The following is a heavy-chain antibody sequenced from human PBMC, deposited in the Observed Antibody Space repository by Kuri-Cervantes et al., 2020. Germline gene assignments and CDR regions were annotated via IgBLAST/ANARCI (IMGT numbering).Heavy chain of an antibody. Sequence: ASVKVTCKASGYTFTSYDISWVRQAPGQGIEWMGWISAYKGNTNYAQKLQGRVTMTTDTSTSTAYMELRSLRSDDTALYYCASGIKQGDYYYGMDVRGQGATVTVSS. D-gene: IGHD2-21*01. CDR1: GYTFTSYD. CDR3: ASGIKQGDYYYGMDV. V-gene: IGHV1-18*01. J-gene: IGHJ6*02. CDR2: ISAYKGNT.